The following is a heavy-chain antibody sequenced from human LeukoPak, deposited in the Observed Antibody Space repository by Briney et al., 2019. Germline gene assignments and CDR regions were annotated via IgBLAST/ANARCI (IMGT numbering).Heavy chain of an antibody. J-gene: IGHJ4*02. V-gene: IGHV4-30-2*01. D-gene: IGHD2-15*01. Sequence: PSQTLSLTCAVSGGSISSGGYCWSWIRQPPGKGLEWIGYIYHSGSTYYNPSLKSRVTISVDRSKNQFSLKLSSVTAADTAVYYCARGGYCSGGSCYRSFDYWGQGTLVTVSS. CDR3: ARGGYCSGGSCYRSFDY. CDR1: GGSISSGGYC. CDR2: IYHSGST.